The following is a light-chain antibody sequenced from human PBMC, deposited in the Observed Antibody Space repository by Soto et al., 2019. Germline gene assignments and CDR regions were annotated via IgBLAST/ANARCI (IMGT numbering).Light chain of an antibody. J-gene: IGKJ1*01. CDR3: QQYATSPGT. V-gene: IGKV3-11*01. Sequence: EIFLAQAPGTLCLSPVERATLSCRASQSVTNSLAWYQQKPGQAPRLLVYDASNRATGIPTRFSGSGSGTDFTLTISGLEPEDFAVYYCQQYATSPGTFGQGTKVDIK. CDR2: DAS. CDR1: QSVTNS.